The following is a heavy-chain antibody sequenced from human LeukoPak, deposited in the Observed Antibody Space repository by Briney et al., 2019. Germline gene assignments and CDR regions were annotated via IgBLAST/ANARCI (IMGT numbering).Heavy chain of an antibody. CDR2: IWYDGSNK. J-gene: IGHJ4*02. CDR3: ARAVAVFPIDY. V-gene: IGHV3-33*01. CDR1: GFTFSSYG. D-gene: IGHD6-19*01. Sequence: PGRSLRLSCAASGFTFSSYGMHWVRQAPGKGLEWVAVIWYDGSNKYYADSVKGRFTISRDNSKNTLDLQMNSLRAEDTAVYYCARAVAVFPIDYWGQGTLVTVSS.